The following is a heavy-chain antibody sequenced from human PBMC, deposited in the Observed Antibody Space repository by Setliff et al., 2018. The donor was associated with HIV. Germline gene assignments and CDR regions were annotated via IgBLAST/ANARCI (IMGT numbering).Heavy chain of an antibody. D-gene: IGHD3-22*01. CDR2: ISSSSSYT. CDR1: GFTFSDYY. CDR3: ARDRASSGYYSHFDH. V-gene: IGHV3-11*06. J-gene: IGHJ4*02. Sequence: LRLSCAASGFTFSDYYMSWIRQAPGKGLEWVSYISSSSSYTNYADSLRGRSTISRDDAKNSLYLQIYSLRAEDTAIYYCARDRASSGYYSHFDHWGQGNMVTVSS.